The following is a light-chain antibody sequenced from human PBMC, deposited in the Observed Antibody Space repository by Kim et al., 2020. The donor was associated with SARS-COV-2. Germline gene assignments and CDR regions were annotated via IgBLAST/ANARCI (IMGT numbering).Light chain of an antibody. V-gene: IGKV3-11*01. Sequence: SSSPGESATLSCRASQNISHYLAWYQQKPGQAPRLLIYDASARATGIPARFSGSGSGTDFTLTISSLEPEDFAVYYCQQRRNWPLTFGGGTKLEI. CDR2: DAS. CDR1: QNISHY. J-gene: IGKJ4*01. CDR3: QQRRNWPLT.